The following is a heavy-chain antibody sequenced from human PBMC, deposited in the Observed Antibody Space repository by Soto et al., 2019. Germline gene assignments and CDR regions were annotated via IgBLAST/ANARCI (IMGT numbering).Heavy chain of an antibody. Sequence: EVQLVESGGGLVQPGGSLRLSCAASGFTFSSYSMNWVRQAPGKGLEWVSYISSSSTIYYADSVKGRFTISRDNAKNSLYLQMNSLRAEDTAVYYCARDRYDFWSGYDYWGQGTLVTVSS. CDR3: ARDRYDFWSGYDY. D-gene: IGHD3-3*01. CDR2: ISSSSTI. J-gene: IGHJ4*02. CDR1: GFTFSSYS. V-gene: IGHV3-48*01.